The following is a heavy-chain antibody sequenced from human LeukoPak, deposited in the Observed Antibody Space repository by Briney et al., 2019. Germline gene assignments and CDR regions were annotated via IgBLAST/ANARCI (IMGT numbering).Heavy chain of an antibody. CDR2: IYYSGST. J-gene: IGHJ4*02. CDR1: GGSISSYY. D-gene: IGHD3-9*01. V-gene: IGHV4-59*01. CDR3: ARGEDFERYYLAY. Sequence: SETLSLTCTVSGGSISSYYWSWIRQPPGKGLEWIGYIYYSGSTNYNPSLKSRVTISVDTSKNQFSLKLTSVTAADTAVYFCARGEDFERYYLAYWGPGTLVTVSS.